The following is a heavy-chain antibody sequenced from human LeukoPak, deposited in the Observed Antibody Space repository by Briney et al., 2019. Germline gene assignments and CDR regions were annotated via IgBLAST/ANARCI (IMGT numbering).Heavy chain of an antibody. J-gene: IGHJ6*02. D-gene: IGHD3-10*01. CDR2: IYYSGST. CDR3: ARGGWFGENYYYYGMDV. Sequence: PSETLSLTRTVSGGTISSYYWSWIRPPPGKGLEWIGHIYYSGSTNYNPSLKSRVTISVDTSKDQFSLKLSSVTAADTAVYYCARGGWFGENYYYYGMDVWGQGTTVTVSS. V-gene: IGHV4-59*01. CDR1: GGTISSYY.